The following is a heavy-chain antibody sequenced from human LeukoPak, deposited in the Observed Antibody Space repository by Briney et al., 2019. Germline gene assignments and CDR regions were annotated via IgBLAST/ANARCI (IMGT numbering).Heavy chain of an antibody. J-gene: IGHJ4*02. CDR2: IYSGGIT. V-gene: IGHV3-53*01. D-gene: IGHD3-10*01. CDR1: GFTVSSNY. CDR3: ARAKPKNMVRGLIMRRESRYSFDY. Sequence: GGSLRLSCAASGFTVSSNYMSWVRQAPGKGLEWVSVIYSGGITCYADSVKGRFAISRYNSKSTLYIQLNSLRGADTAVYYCARAKPKNMVRGLIMRRESRYSFDYWGQGTLVTVSS.